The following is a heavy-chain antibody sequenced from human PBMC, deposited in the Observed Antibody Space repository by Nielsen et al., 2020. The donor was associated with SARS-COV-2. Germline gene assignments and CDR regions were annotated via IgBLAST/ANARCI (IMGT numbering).Heavy chain of an antibody. CDR2: IKSKSDSGTT. J-gene: IGHJ1*01. Sequence: VRQAPGKGLEWVGRIKSKSDSGTTDYAAPVKGRFTISRDDSRNTLYLQMNSLRTDDTAVYFCTTGIDAYYDFWSGYYSSEHWGQGTLVTVSS. V-gene: IGHV3-15*01. CDR3: TTGIDAYYDFWSGYYSSEH. D-gene: IGHD3-3*01.